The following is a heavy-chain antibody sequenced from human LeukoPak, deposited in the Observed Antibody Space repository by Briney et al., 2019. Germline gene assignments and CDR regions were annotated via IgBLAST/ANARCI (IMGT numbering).Heavy chain of an antibody. CDR3: AKDRSGPMDV. J-gene: IGHJ6*02. CDR1: GFTFSSYG. Sequence: GGSLRLSCAASGFTFSSYGMHWVRQAPGKGLEWVAVISYDGSNKYYADSVKGRFTISRDNSKNTLYLQMNSLRAEDTAVYYCAKDRSGPMDVWGQGTTVTVSS. D-gene: IGHD2-15*01. V-gene: IGHV3-30*18. CDR2: ISYDGSNK.